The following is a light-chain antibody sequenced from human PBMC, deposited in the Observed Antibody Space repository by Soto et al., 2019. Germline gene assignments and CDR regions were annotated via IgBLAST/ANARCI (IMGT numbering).Light chain of an antibody. Sequence: EIVLTQSPATLSLSPGERATLSCRASQSVSSYLAWYQQRPGQAPRLLIYDASDRATGVPARFSGSGSGTDFTLPISSLEPEDSAVYYCQQRSKWPPYTFGQGTKLEIK. CDR2: DAS. CDR3: QQRSKWPPYT. J-gene: IGKJ2*01. CDR1: QSVSSY. V-gene: IGKV3-11*01.